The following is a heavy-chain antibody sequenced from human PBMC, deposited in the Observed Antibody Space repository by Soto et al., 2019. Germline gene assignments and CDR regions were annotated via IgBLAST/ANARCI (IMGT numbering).Heavy chain of an antibody. J-gene: IGHJ3*02. D-gene: IGHD4-17*01. CDR2: IYYSGST. V-gene: IGHV4-39*01. CDR3: AMGGYGDYLDAFDI. Sequence: SETLSLTCTVSCGSISSSSYYWGWIRQPPGKGLEWIGSIYYSGSTYYNPSLKSRVTISVDTSKNQFSLKLSSVTAADTAVYYCAMGGYGDYLDAFDIWGQGTMVTVSS. CDR1: CGSISSSSYY.